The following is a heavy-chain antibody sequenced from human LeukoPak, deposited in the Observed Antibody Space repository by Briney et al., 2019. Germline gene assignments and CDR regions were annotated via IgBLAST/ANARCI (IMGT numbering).Heavy chain of an antibody. Sequence: GGSLRLSCAASGFTFTNYAMHWVRQAPGKGLEWVAVISYDGSNEYYADSVKGRFTISRDNSKNTLYLQMNSLRAEDTAVYYCAKPGDIAVAGPEYFQHWGQGTLVTVSS. V-gene: IGHV3-30*18. CDR3: AKPGDIAVAGPEYFQH. CDR2: ISYDGSNE. D-gene: IGHD6-19*01. J-gene: IGHJ1*01. CDR1: GFTFTNYA.